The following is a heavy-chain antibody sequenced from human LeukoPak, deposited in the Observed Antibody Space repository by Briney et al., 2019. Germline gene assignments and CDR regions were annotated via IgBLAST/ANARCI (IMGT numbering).Heavy chain of an antibody. CDR1: GFTFSSYS. D-gene: IGHD2-2*01. CDR3: ARDLTRDSSTSSWDAFDI. CDR2: ISSSSSYI. V-gene: IGHV3-21*04. Sequence: GGSLRLSCAASGFTFSSYSMNWVRQAPGKGLEWVSSISSSSSYIYYADSVKGRFTISRDNAKNTLYLQMNSLRAEDTAVYYCARDLTRDSSTSSWDAFDIWGQGTMVTVSS. J-gene: IGHJ3*02.